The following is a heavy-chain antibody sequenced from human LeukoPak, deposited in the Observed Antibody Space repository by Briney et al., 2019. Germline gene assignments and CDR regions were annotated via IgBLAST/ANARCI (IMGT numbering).Heavy chain of an antibody. CDR2: ISGSGGSP. V-gene: IGHV3-23*01. J-gene: IGHJ4*02. Sequence: GGSLRLSCAASGFTFSSYAMSWVRQAPGKGLGWVSAISGSGGSPYYADSVKGRFTISRDNSKNTLYLQMNSLRADDTAVYYCARYQGAAGIDYWGQGPLVTVPS. D-gene: IGHD6-13*01. CDR1: GFTFSSYA. CDR3: ARYQGAAGIDY.